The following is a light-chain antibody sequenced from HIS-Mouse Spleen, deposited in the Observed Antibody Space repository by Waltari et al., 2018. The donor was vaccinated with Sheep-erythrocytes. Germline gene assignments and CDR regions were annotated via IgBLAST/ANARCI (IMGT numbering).Light chain of an antibody. Sequence: DIVMTQSPDSLAVSLGERATINCKSSPSVLYSSNNKHYLAWYQQKPGQPPKLLIYWASTRESGVPDRFSGSGSGTDFTLTISSLQAEDVAVYYCQQYYSTPRTFGGGTKVEIK. V-gene: IGKV4-1*01. J-gene: IGKJ4*01. CDR2: WAS. CDR1: PSVLYSSNNKHY. CDR3: QQYYSTPRT.